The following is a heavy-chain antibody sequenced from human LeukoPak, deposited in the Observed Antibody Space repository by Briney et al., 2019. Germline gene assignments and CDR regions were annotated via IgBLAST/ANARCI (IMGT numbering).Heavy chain of an antibody. CDR2: IGTAGDT. D-gene: IGHD2-21*02. J-gene: IGHJ4*02. V-gene: IGHV3-13*01. Sequence: PGGSLRLSCAASGFTFSSYDVHWVRQATGKGLEWVSAIGTAGDTYYPGSVKGRFTISRENAKNSLYLQMNSLRAGDTAVYYCARLGPTYCGGDCYFGYWGQGTLVTVSS. CDR3: ARLGPTYCGGDCYFGY. CDR1: GFTFSSYD.